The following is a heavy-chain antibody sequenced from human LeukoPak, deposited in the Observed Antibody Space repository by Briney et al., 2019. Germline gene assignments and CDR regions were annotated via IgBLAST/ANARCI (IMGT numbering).Heavy chain of an antibody. D-gene: IGHD6-19*01. V-gene: IGHV4-59*08. CDR2: IYYSGST. Sequence: SSETLSLTCTVSGVSISSYYWSWIRQPPGKGLEWIGYIYYSGSTNYNPSLKSRVTISVDTSKNQFSLKLSSVTAADTAVYYCARRARSSGWYYYYYMDVWGKGTTVTVSS. CDR1: GVSISSYY. J-gene: IGHJ6*03. CDR3: ARRARSSGWYYYYYMDV.